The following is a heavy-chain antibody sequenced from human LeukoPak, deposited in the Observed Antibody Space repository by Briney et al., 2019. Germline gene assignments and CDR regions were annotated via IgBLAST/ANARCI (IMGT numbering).Heavy chain of an antibody. V-gene: IGHV4-59*01. J-gene: IGHJ4*02. D-gene: IGHD6-13*01. CDR2: IYYSGTT. CDR1: GGSISSYY. CDR3: ARGVYIAAAQYAY. Sequence: PPETLSLTCTVSGGSISSYYWSWIRQPPGKGLEWIGYIYYSGTTNYNPSLKSRVTISVDTSKNQFSLKLSSVTAADTAVYYCARGVYIAAAQYAYWGQGTLVTVSS.